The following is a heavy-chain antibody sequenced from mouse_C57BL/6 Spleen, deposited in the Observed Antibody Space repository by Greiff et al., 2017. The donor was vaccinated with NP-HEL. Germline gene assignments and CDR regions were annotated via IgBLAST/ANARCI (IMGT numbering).Heavy chain of an antibody. CDR2: INPNNGGT. Sequence: VQLQQSGPELVKPGASVKISCKASGYAFTDYYMNWVKQSHGKSLEWIGDINPNNGGTSYNQKFKGKATLTVDKSSSTAYMELRSLTSEDSAVYYCARSQIYYYGSSPSLGFDVWGTGTTVTVSS. J-gene: IGHJ1*03. V-gene: IGHV1-26*01. CDR1: GYAFTDYY. CDR3: ARSQIYYYGSSPSLGFDV. D-gene: IGHD1-1*01.